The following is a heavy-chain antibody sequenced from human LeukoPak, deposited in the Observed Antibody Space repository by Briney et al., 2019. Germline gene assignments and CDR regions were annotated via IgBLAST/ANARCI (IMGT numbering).Heavy chain of an antibody. Sequence: SETLSLTCTVSGGSIGSGYYWAWIRQPPGKGLEWIGSIHYGGTTHYNPSLQSRVTISADTSKNQFALDLRSVTAADTAVYYCARHSGWPFFDYWGQGTLVTVSS. D-gene: IGHD6-19*01. CDR2: IHYGGTT. J-gene: IGHJ4*02. V-gene: IGHV4-39*01. CDR3: ARHSGWPFFDY. CDR1: GGSIGSGYY.